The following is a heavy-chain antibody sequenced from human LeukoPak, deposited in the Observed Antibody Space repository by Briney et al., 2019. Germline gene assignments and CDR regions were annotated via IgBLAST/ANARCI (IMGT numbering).Heavy chain of an antibody. CDR1: GFTFSSYG. CDR2: IRYDGSNK. J-gene: IGHJ4*02. Sequence: PGGSLRLSCAASGFTFSSYGMHWVRQAPGKGLEWVAFIRYDGSNKYYADSVKGRFTISRDNSKNTLYLQMNSLRAEDTAVYYCASPYYYDSYFDYWGQGTLDTVSS. V-gene: IGHV3-30*02. CDR3: ASPYYYDSYFDY. D-gene: IGHD3-22*01.